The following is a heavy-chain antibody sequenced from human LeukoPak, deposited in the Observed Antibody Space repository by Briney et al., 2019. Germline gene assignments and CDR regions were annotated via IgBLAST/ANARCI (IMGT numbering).Heavy chain of an antibody. CDR3: ASANPLGYCSGGSCLDAFDI. D-gene: IGHD2-15*01. V-gene: IGHV4-34*01. J-gene: IGHJ3*02. CDR1: GGSFSGYY. Sequence: SQTLSLTCAVYGGSFSGYYWSWIRQPPGKGLEWIGEINHSGSTNYNPSLKSRVTIAVDTSKNHFSLKLSSVTAADTAVYYCASANPLGYCSGGSCLDAFDIWGQGTMVTVSS. CDR2: INHSGST.